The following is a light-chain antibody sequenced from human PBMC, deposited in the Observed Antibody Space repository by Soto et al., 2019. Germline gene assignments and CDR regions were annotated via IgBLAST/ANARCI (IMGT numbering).Light chain of an antibody. J-gene: IGLJ2*01. V-gene: IGLV1-44*01. CDR3: ATWDDSLNGHVL. CDR2: SNN. CDR1: RSNIGSNT. Sequence: QSALTQPPSESGTPGQRVTISCSGSRSNIGSNTVNWYQQLPGTAPKFLIYSNNQRPSGVPKRFSGSKSGTSASLAISGLQSEDEADYYCATWDDSLNGHVLFGGGTKVTVL.